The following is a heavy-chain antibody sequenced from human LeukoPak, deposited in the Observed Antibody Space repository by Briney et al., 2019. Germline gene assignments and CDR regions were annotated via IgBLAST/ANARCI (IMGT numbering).Heavy chain of an antibody. V-gene: IGHV3-48*02. Sequence: RSLTLSCAASGFTFSDYTMNWVRQAPGQGLEWLSHIGGRTSTTYYADSVKGRFTISRDNAKNSLYLQMNGLSDEDTAVYYCARDRVYYMDVWGKGTTVTVSS. CDR1: GFTFSDYT. CDR2: IGGRTSTT. J-gene: IGHJ6*03. CDR3: ARDRVYYMDV.